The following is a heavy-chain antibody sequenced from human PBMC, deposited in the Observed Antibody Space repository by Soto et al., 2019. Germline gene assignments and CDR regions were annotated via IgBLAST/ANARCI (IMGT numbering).Heavy chain of an antibody. V-gene: IGHV4-61*01. J-gene: IGHJ6*02. CDR1: GGSVSSTSYY. CDR2: IYYSGIS. CDR3: ARIVGSHYDMDV. D-gene: IGHD1-26*01. Sequence: AETLSLTCTISGGSVSSTSYYWSWLRQPPGKGLEWIGYIYYSGISHYTPSLKSRVSILLDMSKNQFSLKLSYVTAADTAIYHCARIVGSHYDMDVWGQGTTVTVSS.